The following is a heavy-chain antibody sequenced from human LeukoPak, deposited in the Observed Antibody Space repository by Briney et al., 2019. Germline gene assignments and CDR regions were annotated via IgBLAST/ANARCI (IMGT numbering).Heavy chain of an antibody. V-gene: IGHV6-1*01. J-gene: IGHJ4*02. CDR1: GDSVSSDSAA. CDR2: TYYRSKWIS. Sequence: SQTLSLTCAISGDSVSSDSAAWNWIRQSPSRGLEWLGRTYYRSKWISDYALSVKSRMTINADTSKNQFSLQLNSVTPEDTAVYYCARKGTVTTPFDYWGQGILVTVSS. CDR3: ARKGTVTTPFDY. D-gene: IGHD4-11*01.